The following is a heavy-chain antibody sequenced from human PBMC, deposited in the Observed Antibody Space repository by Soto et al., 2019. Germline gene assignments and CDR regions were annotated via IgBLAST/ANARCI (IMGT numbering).Heavy chain of an antibody. Sequence: ASVKVSCKASGYTFTSYYMHWVRQAPGQGLEWMGIINPSGGSTSYAQKFQGRITITRDMSTSTAYMELSSLRSEDTAVYYCAAAPSILYYDFWSGYPKYYFDYWGQGTLVTVSS. D-gene: IGHD3-3*01. CDR1: GYTFTSYY. CDR2: INPSGGST. V-gene: IGHV1-46*01. J-gene: IGHJ4*02. CDR3: AAAPSILYYDFWSGYPKYYFDY.